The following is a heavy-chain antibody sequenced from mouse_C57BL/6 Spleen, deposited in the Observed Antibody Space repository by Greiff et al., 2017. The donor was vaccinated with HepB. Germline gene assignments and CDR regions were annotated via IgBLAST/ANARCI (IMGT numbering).Heavy chain of an antibody. J-gene: IGHJ1*03. D-gene: IGHD1-1*01. CDR2: IYPRSGNT. Sequence: VQLQQSGAELARPGASVKLSCKASGYTFTSYGISWVKQRTGQGLEWIGEIYPRSGNTYYNEKFKGKATLTADKSSSTAYMELRSLTSEDSAVYFGARKITTVVPGYWYFDVWGTGTTVTVSS. CDR1: GYTFTSYG. V-gene: IGHV1-81*01. CDR3: ARKITTVVPGYWYFDV.